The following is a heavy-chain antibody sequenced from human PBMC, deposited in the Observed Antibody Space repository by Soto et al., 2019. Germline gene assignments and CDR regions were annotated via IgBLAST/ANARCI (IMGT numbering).Heavy chain of an antibody. CDR1: GGSFSGYY. J-gene: IGHJ6*04. CDR2: INHSGST. D-gene: IGHD6-13*01. CDR3: ARSSNWYVYYGMDV. V-gene: IGHV4-34*01. Sequence: QVQLQQWGAGLLKPSETLSLTCAVYGGSFSGYYWSWIRQPPGKGLEWIGEINHSGSTTYNPSLKSRVTVSVDTSRNQISLKLCYVTDADTAVYYCARSSNWYVYYGMDVWGNGTTVTVSS.